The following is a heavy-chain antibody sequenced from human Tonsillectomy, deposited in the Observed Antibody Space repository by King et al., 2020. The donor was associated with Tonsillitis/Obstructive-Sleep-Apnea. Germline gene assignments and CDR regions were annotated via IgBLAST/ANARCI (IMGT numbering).Heavy chain of an antibody. V-gene: IGHV3-30*04. CDR2: ISYDGSNK. Sequence: VQLVESGGGVVQPGRSLRLSCAASGFTFRSYAMHWVRQAPGKGLEWVAVISYDGSNKYYADSVKGRFTISRDNSKSTLYLQMNSLRPEDTAVYYCARSSGGWISARLFFDYWGQGTLVTVSS. CDR1: GFTFRSYA. D-gene: IGHD6-6*01. CDR3: ARSSGGWISARLFFDY. J-gene: IGHJ4*02.